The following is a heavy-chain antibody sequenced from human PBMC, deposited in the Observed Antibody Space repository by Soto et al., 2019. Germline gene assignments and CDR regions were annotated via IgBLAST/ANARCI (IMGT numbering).Heavy chain of an antibody. CDR2: IIPIFGTA. J-gene: IGHJ4*02. Sequence: QVQLVQSGAEVKKAGSSVKVSCKASGGTFSSCAISWVRQAPGQGLEWMGGIIPIFGTANYAQKFQGRVTITADESTSTAYMELSSLRSEDTAVYYCAPMIKTFLATGFWGQGTLVTVSS. D-gene: IGHD3-22*01. CDR1: GGTFSSCA. V-gene: IGHV1-69*12. CDR3: APMIKTFLATGF.